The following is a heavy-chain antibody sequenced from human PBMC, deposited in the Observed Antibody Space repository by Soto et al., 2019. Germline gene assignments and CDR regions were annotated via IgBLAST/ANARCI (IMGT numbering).Heavy chain of an antibody. D-gene: IGHD2-2*01. CDR2: INHSGST. J-gene: IGHJ5*02. Sequence: PSETLSLTCAVYGGSFSGYYWSWIRQPPGKGLEWIGEINHSGSTNYNPSLKSRVTISVDTSKNQFSLKLSSVTAADTAVYYCARGLPYRICSSTSCYPFKMGYWFDPWGQGTLVTVSS. CDR1: GGSFSGYY. CDR3: ARGLPYRICSSTSCYPFKMGYWFDP. V-gene: IGHV4-34*01.